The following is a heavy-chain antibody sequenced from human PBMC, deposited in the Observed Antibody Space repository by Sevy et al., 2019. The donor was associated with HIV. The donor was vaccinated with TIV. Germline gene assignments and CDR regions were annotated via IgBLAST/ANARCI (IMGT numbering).Heavy chain of an antibody. J-gene: IGHJ4*02. CDR3: ARDRRVEYGGPDY. V-gene: IGHV3-7*03. CDR1: GFTFRNYW. D-gene: IGHD3-10*01. Sequence: GGSLRLSCAASGFTFRNYWLSWVRQAPGKGLEWVANIKQDGTEKFYVDSVKGRFTISRDNAKNSLFLHMNSLRAEDTAIYYCARDRRVEYGGPDYWGQGTLVTVSS. CDR2: IKQDGTEK.